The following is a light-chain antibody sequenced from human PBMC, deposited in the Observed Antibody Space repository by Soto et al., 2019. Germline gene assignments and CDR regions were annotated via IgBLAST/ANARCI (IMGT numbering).Light chain of an antibody. CDR1: QSVSTSF. CDR2: GAF. J-gene: IGKJ5*01. Sequence: EVGLTPAPSTKSLSPGARAKLSFRASQSVSTSFLAWYQQKPGQAPRLLIYGAFSRATGISDRFSGSGSGTDFTLTISRLEPEDFAVYYCQQYGNSIPITFGQGTRLEIK. CDR3: QQYGNSIPIT. V-gene: IGKV3-20*01.